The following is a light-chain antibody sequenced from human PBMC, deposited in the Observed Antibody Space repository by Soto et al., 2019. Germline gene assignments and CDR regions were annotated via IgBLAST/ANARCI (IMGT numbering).Light chain of an antibody. CDR2: DAS. CDR1: QSISSW. CDR3: QQYNSYPFT. J-gene: IGKJ3*01. V-gene: IGKV1-5*01. Sequence: DIQMTQSPSTLSASVGDRVTITCRASQSISSWLAWYRQKPGKAPKLLIYDASSLESGVPSRFSGSGSGTEFTLTISSLQPDDFATYYCQQYNSYPFTFGPGTKVIS.